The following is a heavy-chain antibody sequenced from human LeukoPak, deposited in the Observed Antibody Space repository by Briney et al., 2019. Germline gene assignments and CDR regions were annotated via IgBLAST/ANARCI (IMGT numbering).Heavy chain of an antibody. CDR3: ASGEGTTYYYSSGNYYRLDY. V-gene: IGHV3-23*01. CDR1: GFTFSSYA. J-gene: IGHJ4*02. D-gene: IGHD3-10*01. CDR2: ISGSGGST. Sequence: PGGSLRLSCAASGFTFSSYAMTWVRQAPGKGLEWVSVISGSGGSTYYADSVKGRFTISRDNSKNTLDLQMNSLRAEDTAVYYCASGEGTTYYYSSGNYYRLDYWGQGTLVTVSS.